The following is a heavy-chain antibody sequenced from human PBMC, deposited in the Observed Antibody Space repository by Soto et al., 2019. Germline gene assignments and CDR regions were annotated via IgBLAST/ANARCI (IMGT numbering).Heavy chain of an antibody. Sequence: GGSLRLSCAASGFTFTGSALHWVRQASGTGLEWVGRIRSKADNYATAYAASVKGRFTISRDDSKNTAYLQMNSLKTEDTAVYYCTGLYFDXSGYYYEWFDPWGQGTLVTVSS. CDR2: IRSKADNYAT. CDR3: TGLYFDXSGYYYEWFDP. V-gene: IGHV3-73*01. J-gene: IGHJ5*02. CDR1: GFTFTGSA. D-gene: IGHD3-22*01.